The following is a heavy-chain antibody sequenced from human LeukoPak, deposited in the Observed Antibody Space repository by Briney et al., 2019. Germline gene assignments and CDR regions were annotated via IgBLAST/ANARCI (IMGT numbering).Heavy chain of an antibody. J-gene: IGHJ6*04. CDR2: TYYRSKWYN. Sequence: SQTLSLTYAISGDSVSSNSAAWNWIRQSPSRGLEWLGRTYYRSKWYNDYAVSVKSRITINPDTSENQFSLQLNSVTPEDTALYYCATGTTGTGRGLDVWGKGTTVIVSS. CDR3: ATGTTGTGRGLDV. CDR1: GDSVSSNSAA. D-gene: IGHD1-1*01. V-gene: IGHV6-1*01.